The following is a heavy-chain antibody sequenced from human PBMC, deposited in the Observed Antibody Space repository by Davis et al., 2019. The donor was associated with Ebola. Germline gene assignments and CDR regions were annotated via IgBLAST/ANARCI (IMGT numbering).Heavy chain of an antibody. CDR3: AADVVPAATRGVYYYYYYMDV. V-gene: IGHV3-20*04. CDR2: INWNGGST. J-gene: IGHJ6*03. D-gene: IGHD2-2*01. Sequence: GESLKISCAASGFTFDDYGMSWVRQAPGKGLEWVSGINWNGGSTGYADSVKGRFTISRDNAKNSLYLQMNSLRAEDTALYYCAADVVPAATRGVYYYYYYMDVWGKGTTVTVSS. CDR1: GFTFDDYG.